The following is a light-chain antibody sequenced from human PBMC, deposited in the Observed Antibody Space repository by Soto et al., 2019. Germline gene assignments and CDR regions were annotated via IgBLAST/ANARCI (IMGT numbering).Light chain of an antibody. CDR1: QSISSW. J-gene: IGKJ5*01. CDR2: KAS. V-gene: IGKV1-5*03. Sequence: DIQMTQSPSTLSASVGDRVTITCRASQSISSWLAWYQQKPGKAPKSLIYKASSLESGVPSRFSGSGSGTEVTLTISNLKPDDFAPYYCQHYLSYPITFGQGTRLEIK. CDR3: QHYLSYPIT.